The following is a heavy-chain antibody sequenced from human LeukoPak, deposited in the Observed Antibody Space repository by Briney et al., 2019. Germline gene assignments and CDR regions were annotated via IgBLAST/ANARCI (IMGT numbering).Heavy chain of an antibody. Sequence: SETLSLTCAVSGGSISSSNWWSWVRQPPGKGPEWIGEIYHSGSTNHNPSLKSRVTISVDKSKNQFSLKLSSVTAADTAVYYCARGKAALYYGMDVWGQGTTVTVSS. CDR2: IYHSGST. CDR1: GGSISSSNW. D-gene: IGHD6-13*01. J-gene: IGHJ6*02. CDR3: ARGKAALYYGMDV. V-gene: IGHV4-4*02.